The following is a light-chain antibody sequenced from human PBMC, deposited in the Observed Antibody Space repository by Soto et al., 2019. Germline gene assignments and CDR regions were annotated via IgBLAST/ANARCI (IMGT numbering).Light chain of an antibody. CDR3: SSKRDSSTLFV. V-gene: IGLV2-14*01. Sequence: SGLAQPASVSGSPGHSITISCTGTSSDVGAYNYVSWYQHHPGKVPKLLIYEVTNRPSGVSDRFSGSKSGNTASLTISGLQAEDEADYYCSSKRDSSTLFVFGTGTKVTVL. J-gene: IGLJ1*01. CDR1: SSDVGAYNY. CDR2: EVT.